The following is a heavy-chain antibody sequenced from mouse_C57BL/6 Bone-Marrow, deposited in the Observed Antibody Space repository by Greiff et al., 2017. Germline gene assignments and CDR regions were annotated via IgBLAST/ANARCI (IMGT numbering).Heavy chain of an antibody. CDR1: GYTFTSYW. D-gene: IGHD2-14*01. J-gene: IGHJ2*01. V-gene: IGHV1-61*01. CDR3: ERSYRFDY. CDR2: IYPSDSGT. Sequence: QVQLQQPGAELVRPGSSVKLSCKASGYTFTSYWMDWVKQRPGQGLEWIGNIYPSDSGTHYNQKFKDKATLTVDKSSSTAYMQLSSLTSEDSAVXYSERSYRFDYWGQGTTLTVSS.